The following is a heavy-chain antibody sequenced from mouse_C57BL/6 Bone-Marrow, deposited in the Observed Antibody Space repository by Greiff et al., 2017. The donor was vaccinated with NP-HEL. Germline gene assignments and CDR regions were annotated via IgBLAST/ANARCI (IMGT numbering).Heavy chain of an antibody. Sequence: QVQLQQPGAELVMPGASVKLSCKASGYTFTSYWMHWVKQRPGQGLEWIGEIDPSDSSTNYNQKFKGKSTLTVDKSSSTACMQLSSLTSEDSAVYYCSRSFYYDYGRDWYFDVWGTGTTVTVSS. D-gene: IGHD2-4*01. CDR2: IDPSDSST. CDR1: GYTFTSYW. CDR3: SRSFYYDYGRDWYFDV. V-gene: IGHV1-69*01. J-gene: IGHJ1*03.